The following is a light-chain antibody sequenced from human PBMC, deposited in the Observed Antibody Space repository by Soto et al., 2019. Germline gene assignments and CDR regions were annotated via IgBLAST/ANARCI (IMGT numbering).Light chain of an antibody. V-gene: IGKV1-5*03. Sequence: DIQMTQSPSTLSASVGDRVTITCRASQSISSWLAWYQQKPGRAPKLLIYKASSLGSGVPSRFAGSGSGTEFTLTISSLQPDDFATYYCQQYDSYPLTFGGGSKVEIK. CDR3: QQYDSYPLT. CDR2: KAS. CDR1: QSISSW. J-gene: IGKJ4*01.